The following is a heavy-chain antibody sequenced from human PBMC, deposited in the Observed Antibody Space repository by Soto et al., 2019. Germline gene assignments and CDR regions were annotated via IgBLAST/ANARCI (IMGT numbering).Heavy chain of an antibody. D-gene: IGHD5-12*01. CDR2: IYWDDDK. CDR1: GFSLSTSGVG. Sequence: QITLKESGPTLVKPTQTLTLTCTFSGFSLSTSGVGVGWIRQPPGKALEWLALIYWDDDKRYSPSLKSMLTITKDTSKNQVVLTMTNMDPVDTAIYYCAHSGWGYNSEPLDYWGQGTLVTVSS. J-gene: IGHJ4*02. CDR3: AHSGWGYNSEPLDY. V-gene: IGHV2-5*02.